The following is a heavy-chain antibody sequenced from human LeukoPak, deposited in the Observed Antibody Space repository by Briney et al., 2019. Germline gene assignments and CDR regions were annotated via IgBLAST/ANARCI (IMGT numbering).Heavy chain of an antibody. CDR2: ISSSSSYI. V-gene: IGHV3-21*01. CDR1: GFTFSSYS. Sequence: GGSLRLSCAASGFTFSSYSMNWVRQAPGKGLERVSSISSSSSYIYYADSVKGRFTISRDNAKNSLYLQMNSLRAEDTAVYYCAREWGKYYSGSYYFDYWGQGTLVTVSS. CDR3: AREWGKYYSGSYYFDY. J-gene: IGHJ4*02. D-gene: IGHD1-26*01.